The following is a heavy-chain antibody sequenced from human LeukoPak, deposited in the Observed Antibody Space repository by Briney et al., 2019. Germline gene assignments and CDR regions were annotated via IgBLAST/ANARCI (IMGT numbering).Heavy chain of an antibody. Sequence: RGCLRLSCAPPGFSFTNYAARRVRPAPEGGGGWVAVISYVVSNKYYADSVKCRFTIPRDNSKNTLYLQMNSLRAEDTAVYYCALPYSSSRGCDYCGHGALVTVPS. CDR1: GFSFTNYA. CDR3: ALPYSSSRGCDY. V-gene: IGHV3-30*04. J-gene: IGHJ4*01. D-gene: IGHD6-13*01. CDR2: ISYVVSNK.